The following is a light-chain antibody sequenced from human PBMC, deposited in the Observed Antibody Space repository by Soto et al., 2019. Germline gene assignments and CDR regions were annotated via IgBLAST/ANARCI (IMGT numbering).Light chain of an antibody. Sequence: DIQMTQSPSTLSPSVGDRVTITCRASQSVSTWLAWYQQKPGKAPQLLIYDASSLESGVPSRFSGSGSGTEFTLTISSLHPDDFATYYCQQYHTLYTFGQGTKLEIK. CDR2: DAS. CDR1: QSVSTW. CDR3: QQYHTLYT. J-gene: IGKJ2*01. V-gene: IGKV1-5*01.